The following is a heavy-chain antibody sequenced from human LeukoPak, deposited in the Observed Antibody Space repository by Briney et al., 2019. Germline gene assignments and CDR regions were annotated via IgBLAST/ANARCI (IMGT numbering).Heavy chain of an antibody. V-gene: IGHV3-48*01. CDR1: GFTFSSYS. CDR3: ARDYYGSGSYYNDLGY. CDR2: ISSSSSTI. J-gene: IGHJ4*02. Sequence: PGGSLRLSCAASGFTFSSYSMNWVRQAPGKGLEWVSYISSSSSTIYYADSVKGRFTISRDNAKNSLYLQMNSLGAEDTAVYYCARDYYGSGSYYNDLGYWGQGTLVTVSS. D-gene: IGHD3-10*01.